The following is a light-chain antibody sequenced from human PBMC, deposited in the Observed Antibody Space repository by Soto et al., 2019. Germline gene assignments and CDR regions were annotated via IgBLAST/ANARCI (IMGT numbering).Light chain of an antibody. J-gene: IGLJ1*01. CDR2: DVS. V-gene: IGLV2-14*03. CDR1: SSDVGGYNY. CDR3: SSYTSSTTNV. Sequence: QSVLTQPASVSGSPGQSITISCTGTSSDVGGYNYVSWYQQHPGKAPKLLINDVSNRPSGISDRFSGPKSGNTASLTISGLQAEDEADYYCSSYTSSTTNVFGTGTKVTVL.